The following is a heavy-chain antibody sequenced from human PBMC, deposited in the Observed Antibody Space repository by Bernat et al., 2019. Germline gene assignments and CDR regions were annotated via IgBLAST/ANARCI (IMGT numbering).Heavy chain of an antibody. D-gene: IGHD6-6*01. CDR2: TRNKANSYTT. Sequence: EVQLVESGGGLVQPGGSLRLSCAASGFTFSDHYMDWVRQAPGKGLEWVGRTRNKANSYTTEYAASVKGRFTISRDDSKNSLYLQMNSLKTEDTAVYYCASGSSSGIFDYWGQGTLVTVSS. J-gene: IGHJ4*02. CDR1: GFTFSDHY. CDR3: ASGSSSGIFDY. V-gene: IGHV3-72*01.